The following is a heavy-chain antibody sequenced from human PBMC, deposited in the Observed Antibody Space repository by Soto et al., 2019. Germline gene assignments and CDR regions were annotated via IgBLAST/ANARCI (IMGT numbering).Heavy chain of an antibody. D-gene: IGHD4-17*01. V-gene: IGHV1-69*06. CDR3: ARGAPDYGGYPYDAFDI. CDR2: IIPIFGTA. Sequence: QVQLVQSGAEVKKPGSSVKVSCKASGGTFSSYAISWVRQAPGQGLEWMGGIIPIFGTANYAQKFQGRVTITADKSTSTAYMELSSLRSEDTAVYYCARGAPDYGGYPYDAFDIWGQGTMVTVSS. J-gene: IGHJ3*02. CDR1: GGTFSSYA.